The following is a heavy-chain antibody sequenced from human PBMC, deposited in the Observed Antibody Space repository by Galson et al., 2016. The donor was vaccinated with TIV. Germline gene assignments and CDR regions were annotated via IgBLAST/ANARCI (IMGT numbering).Heavy chain of an antibody. Sequence: SLRLSCAASGFIVSDNYINWVRQAPGKGLEWVSVLYRGDGTQYADSVRGRFTVSRDTPKNTVYLQMNSLTIDDTGVYYFARDRRYCGNECYLQYYYGLDVWGQGTTVTVSS. J-gene: IGHJ6*02. CDR3: ARDRRYCGNECYLQYYYGLDV. CDR1: GFIVSDNY. V-gene: IGHV3-66*02. D-gene: IGHD2-21*01. CDR2: LYRGDGT.